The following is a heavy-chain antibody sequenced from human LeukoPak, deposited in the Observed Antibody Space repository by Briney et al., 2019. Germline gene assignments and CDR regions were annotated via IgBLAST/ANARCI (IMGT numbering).Heavy chain of an antibody. Sequence: ASVKVSCKASGYTFTSYGISWVRQAPGQGLEWMGWISAYNGNTNYAQKLQGRVTMTTDTSTSTAYMELRSLRSDDTAVYYCARSHGVTTVTTDGFDPWAREPWSPSPQ. CDR1: GYTFTSYG. CDR2: ISAYNGNT. D-gene: IGHD4-17*01. J-gene: IGHJ5*02. V-gene: IGHV1-18*01. CDR3: ARSHGVTTVTTDGFDP.